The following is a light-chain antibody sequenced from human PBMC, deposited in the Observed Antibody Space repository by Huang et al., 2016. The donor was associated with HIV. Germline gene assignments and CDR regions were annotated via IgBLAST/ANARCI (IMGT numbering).Light chain of an antibody. V-gene: IGKV3-11*01. CDR2: ATA. Sequence: EIVLTQSPATLFLSPGARATLSCRASQSVSSYFAWYQQKPGQDPRLLIYATATRATGVPARFSGSGSGTDFTLTISSLEPEDFANYYCQQRISWPPSYTFGQGTKVEI. CDR1: QSVSSY. J-gene: IGKJ2*01. CDR3: QQRISWPPSYT.